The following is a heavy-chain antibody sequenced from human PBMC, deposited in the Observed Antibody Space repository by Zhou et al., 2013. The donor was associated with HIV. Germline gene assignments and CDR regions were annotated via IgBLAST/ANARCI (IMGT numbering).Heavy chain of an antibody. J-gene: IGHJ5*02. V-gene: IGHV1-69*04. CDR1: GGTFSSYA. CDR3: ARQPRIAVAPNWFDP. D-gene: IGHD6-19*01. Sequence: QVQLVQSGAEVKKPGSSVKVSCKASGGTFSSYAISWVRQAPGQGLEWMGRIIPILGIANYAQKFQGRVTITADKSTSTAYMELSSLRSEDTAVYYCARQPRIAVAPNWFDPWGQGTLVTVSS. CDR2: IIPILGIA.